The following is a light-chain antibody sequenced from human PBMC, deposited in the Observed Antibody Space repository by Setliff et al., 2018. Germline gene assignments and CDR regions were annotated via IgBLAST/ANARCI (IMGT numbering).Light chain of an antibody. CDR1: RSNIGAGYG. V-gene: IGLV1-40*01. CDR2: NDN. Sequence: QSVLTQPPSVSGAPGQRVTISCTGSRSNIGAGYGVHWYQQLPGTAPKLLIYNDNNRPSGVPDRFSGSKSGTSASLAITGLQAEDEADYFCQSYDNSLSGSGLFGTGTKVTVL. CDR3: QSYDNSLSGSGL. J-gene: IGLJ1*01.